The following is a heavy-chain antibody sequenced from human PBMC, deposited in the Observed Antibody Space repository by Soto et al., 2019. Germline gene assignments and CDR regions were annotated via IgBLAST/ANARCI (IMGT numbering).Heavy chain of an antibody. J-gene: IGHJ4*02. V-gene: IGHV1-69*13. CDR2: IIPMFGTP. CDR3: ARQFDYDVSGYYYAY. Sequence: SVKVSCKASGGTFSRNTISWGRQAPGQGLEWMGGIIPMFGTPNYAQKFQGRVTITADESTSTAYMELNRLKSEDTAVYYCARQFDYDVSGYYYAYWGQGTLVTVSS. D-gene: IGHD3-22*01. CDR1: GGTFSRNT.